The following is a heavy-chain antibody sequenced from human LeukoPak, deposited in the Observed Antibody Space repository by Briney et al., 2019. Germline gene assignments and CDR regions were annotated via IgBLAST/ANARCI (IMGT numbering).Heavy chain of an antibody. CDR2: INQDGSNK. J-gene: IGHJ5*02. D-gene: IGHD1-1*01. Sequence: GGSLRLSCAASGFTFSSYWMSWVRQAPGKGLEWVANINQDGSNKQYVDSVKGRFTISRDNAKNSLYLQMNSLRAEDTAVYYCARFSRGANSGSWGQGTLVTVSS. V-gene: IGHV3-7*01. CDR1: GFTFSSYW. CDR3: ARFSRGANSGS.